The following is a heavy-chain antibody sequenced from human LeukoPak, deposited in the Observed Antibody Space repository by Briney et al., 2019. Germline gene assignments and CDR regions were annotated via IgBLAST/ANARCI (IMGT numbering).Heavy chain of an antibody. CDR1: GGSISSYY. CDR2: IYYTGST. J-gene: IGHJ4*02. Sequence: PSETLSLTCTVSGGSISSYYWNWIRQPPGEGLEWVGYIYYTGSTNYYPSLKSRVTISVDTSKNQFSLKLSSVTAADTAVYYCARARDGYNSDYFDYWGQGTLVTVSS. V-gene: IGHV4-59*01. CDR3: ARARDGYNSDYFDY. D-gene: IGHD5-24*01.